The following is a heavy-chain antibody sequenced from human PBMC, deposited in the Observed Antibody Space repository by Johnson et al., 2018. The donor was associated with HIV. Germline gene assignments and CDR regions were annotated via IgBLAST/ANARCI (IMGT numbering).Heavy chain of an antibody. D-gene: IGHD3-22*01. J-gene: IGHJ3*02. Sequence: VQLVESGGGLVKPGGSLRLSCVEYGFTVSSSSMSWVRQAPGNGLEWVSVIYSRGGSYYVDSVKGRFTISRDNSKNTLYLQMNSLRAEDTAVYYCARGGNYYDSSGYPHDAFDIWGQGTMVTVSS. V-gene: IGHV3-66*02. CDR3: ARGGNYYDSSGYPHDAFDI. CDR2: IYSRGGS. CDR1: GFTVSSSS.